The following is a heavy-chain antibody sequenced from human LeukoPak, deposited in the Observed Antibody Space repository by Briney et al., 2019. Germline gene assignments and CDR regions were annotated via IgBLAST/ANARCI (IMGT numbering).Heavy chain of an antibody. V-gene: IGHV3-11*06. D-gene: IGHD1-26*01. Sequence: GGSLRLSCAASGFTFSNYYMSWIRQAPGKGLEWVSYISDSSGYTKDADSVKGRFTISRDNAKKSLYLQMNSLRAEDTAVYYCARDRVGGSYVFDIWGQGTMVTVSS. J-gene: IGHJ3*02. CDR1: GFTFSNYY. CDR3: ARDRVGGSYVFDI. CDR2: ISDSSGYT.